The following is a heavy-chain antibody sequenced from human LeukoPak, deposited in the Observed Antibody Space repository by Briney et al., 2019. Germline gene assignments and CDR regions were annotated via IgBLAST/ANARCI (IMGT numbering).Heavy chain of an antibody. D-gene: IGHD3/OR15-3a*01. CDR3: VGGGDWLPEY. Sequence: SETLSLTCAVSGASVSGKFWSWIRHSPGNGLEWIGLIYYSGSTKFNPSLKSRVAMSVDPSNNQFSLSLNSVTTTDTAVYFCVGGGDWLPEYWGHGTQVIVSS. CDR2: IYYSGST. CDR1: GASVSGKF. J-gene: IGHJ4*01. V-gene: IGHV4-59*02.